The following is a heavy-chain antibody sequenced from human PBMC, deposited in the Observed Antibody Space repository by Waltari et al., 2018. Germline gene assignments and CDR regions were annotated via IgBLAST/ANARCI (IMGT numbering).Heavy chain of an antibody. CDR2: IYTSGST. CDR3: ARERGGGYSYGSI. J-gene: IGHJ4*02. V-gene: IGHV4-61*02. D-gene: IGHD5-18*01. Sequence: QVQLQESGPGLVKPSQTLSLTCTVPGGSISSGSYYWSWIRQPAGKGLEWIGRIYTSGSTNYNPSLKSRVTISVDTSKNQFSLKLSSVTAADTAVYYCARERGGGYSYGSIWGQGTLVTVSS. CDR1: GGSISSGSYY.